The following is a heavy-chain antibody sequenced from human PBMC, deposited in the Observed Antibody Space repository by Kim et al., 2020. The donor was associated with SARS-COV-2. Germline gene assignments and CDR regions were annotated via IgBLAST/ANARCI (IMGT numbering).Heavy chain of an antibody. CDR2: K. Sequence: KYLTDSGRGRVTLSRDNSKNTLYLQRHSLRAEDTAVYYCARTPSYYYGMDVWGQGTTVTVSS. J-gene: IGHJ6*02. V-gene: IGHV3-30*07. CDR3: ARTPSYYYGMDV.